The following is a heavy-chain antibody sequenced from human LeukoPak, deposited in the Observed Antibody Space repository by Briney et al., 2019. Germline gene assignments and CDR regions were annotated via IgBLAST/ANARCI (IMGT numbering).Heavy chain of an antibody. V-gene: IGHV3-23*01. CDR3: AKDENHFWSGYYSNYFDP. Sequence: PGGSLRLSCAASGITFSTHAMTWVRQAPGKGLEWVSGISGSGGSTNYADSVKGRFTISRDNSKNTLYLQMSSLRAEDTGVYYCAKDENHFWSGYYSNYFDPWGKGTLVTVSS. CDR2: ISGSGGST. J-gene: IGHJ5*02. D-gene: IGHD3-3*02. CDR1: GITFSTHA.